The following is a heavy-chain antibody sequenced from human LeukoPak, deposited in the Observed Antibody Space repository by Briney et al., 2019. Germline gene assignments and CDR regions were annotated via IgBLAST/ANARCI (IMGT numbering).Heavy chain of an antibody. D-gene: IGHD4-17*01. Sequence: PSETLSLTCTVSGAPLNNYYWNWVRQPPGKELEWIGNVDYSGSTRYNPSLKSRATMSLDSSKNQFSLRLTSVTAADMAVYYCAMQVGIYGDYNNWFDPWGQEARVTVSS. CDR1: GAPLNNYY. V-gene: IGHV4-59*08. CDR2: VDYSGST. J-gene: IGHJ5*02. CDR3: AMQVGIYGDYNNWFDP.